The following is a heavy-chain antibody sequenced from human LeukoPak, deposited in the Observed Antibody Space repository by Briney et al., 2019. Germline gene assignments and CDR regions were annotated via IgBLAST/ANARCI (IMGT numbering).Heavy chain of an antibody. J-gene: IGHJ4*02. CDR1: GYTFTSYS. D-gene: IGHD3-10*01. Sequence: ASVKVSCKASGYTFTSYSITWVRQAPGQGLEWMGWISVYNGNTDYAQKLQGRVTMTTDTSTSTAYMELRSLRSDDTAVYYCARDFYYGSGSYGTDFDYWGQGTLVTVSS. CDR2: ISVYNGNT. CDR3: ARDFYYGSGSYGTDFDY. V-gene: IGHV1-18*01.